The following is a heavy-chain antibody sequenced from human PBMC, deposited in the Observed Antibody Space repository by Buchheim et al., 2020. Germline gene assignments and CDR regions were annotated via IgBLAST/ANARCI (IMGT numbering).Heavy chain of an antibody. CDR2: ISIRGDRT. J-gene: IGHJ4*02. CDR1: GFTFSKAA. CDR3: AKEEVPNDY. V-gene: IGHV3-23*01. Sequence: EVQLLQSGGGLVQPGGSLRLSCAVSGFTFSKAAMSWVRQAPGKGLEYVSGISIRGDRTYYTDSVRGRFTISRENSKNTGSLQMNSLTTEDTAIYYCAKEEVPNDYWGQGTL.